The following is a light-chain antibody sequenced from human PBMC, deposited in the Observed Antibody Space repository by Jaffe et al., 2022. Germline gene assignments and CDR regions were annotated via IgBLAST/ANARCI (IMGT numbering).Light chain of an antibody. Sequence: DIVMTQSPLSLPVTPGEPASISCRSSQSLLHYNGYNYLDWYLQKPGQSPQLLMYLGSTRASGVPDRFSGSGSGTDFTLKISRVEAEDVGVYYCMQALQTPPTFGQGTKVEIK. J-gene: IGKJ1*01. V-gene: IGKV2-28*01. CDR3: MQALQTPPT. CDR1: QSLLHYNGYNY. CDR2: LGS.